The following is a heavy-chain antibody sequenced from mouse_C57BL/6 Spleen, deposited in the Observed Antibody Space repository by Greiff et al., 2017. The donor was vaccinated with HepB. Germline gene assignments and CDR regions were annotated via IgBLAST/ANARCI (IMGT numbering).Heavy chain of an antibody. J-gene: IGHJ4*01. Sequence: EVQVVESGGGLVKPGGSLKLSCAASGFTFSDYGMHWVRQAPEKGLEWVAYISSGSSTIYYADTVKGRFTISRDNAKNTLFLQMTSLRSEDTAMYYCARGYYYGSSLYAMDYWGQGTSVTVSS. CDR3: ARGYYYGSSLYAMDY. CDR1: GFTFSDYG. CDR2: ISSGSSTI. D-gene: IGHD1-1*01. V-gene: IGHV5-17*01.